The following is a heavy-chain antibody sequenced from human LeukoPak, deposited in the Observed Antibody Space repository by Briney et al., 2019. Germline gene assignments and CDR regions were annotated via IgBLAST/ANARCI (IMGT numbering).Heavy chain of an antibody. J-gene: IGHJ4*02. CDR3: ARMTLYGSGTVD. CDR1: GFTFSSYA. D-gene: IGHD3-10*01. Sequence: GGSLRLSCAASGFTFSSYAMHWVRQAPGKGLEYVSGISSNGGSTYYANSVKGRFTISRDNSKNIVKLQMGSLRVEDTAVYHCARMTLYGSGTVDWGQGILVTVSS. V-gene: IGHV3-64*01. CDR2: ISSNGGST.